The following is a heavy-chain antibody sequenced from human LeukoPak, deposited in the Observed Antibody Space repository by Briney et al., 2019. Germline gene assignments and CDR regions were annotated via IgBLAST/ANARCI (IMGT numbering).Heavy chain of an antibody. Sequence: PGGSLRLSCAASGFTFSSYWMSWVRQAPGKGVEWVANIKLDGSEKYYVDSVKGRFTISRDNAKNSLYLQMNSLRAEDTAVYYCARKSYYYDTSNDGWFDPWGQGTLVTVSS. CDR1: GFTFSSYW. V-gene: IGHV3-7*01. CDR2: IKLDGSEK. CDR3: ARKSYYYDTSNDGWFDP. D-gene: IGHD3-22*01. J-gene: IGHJ5*02.